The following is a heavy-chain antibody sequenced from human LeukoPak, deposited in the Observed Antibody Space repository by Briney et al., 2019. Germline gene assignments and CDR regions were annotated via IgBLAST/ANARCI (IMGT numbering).Heavy chain of an antibody. CDR1: GFTFSSYA. V-gene: IGHV3-23*01. J-gene: IGHJ4*02. CDR2: ITGSGGTT. D-gene: IGHD1-26*01. CDR3: AKDFIAMSDWEPLGY. Sequence: GGSLRLSCAASGFTFSSYAMSWVRQAPGKGLERVSTITGSGGTTFYADSVKGRFTISRDNSKNTLYLRMNSLRDEDTAVYYCAKDFIAMSDWEPLGYWGQGILVTVSS.